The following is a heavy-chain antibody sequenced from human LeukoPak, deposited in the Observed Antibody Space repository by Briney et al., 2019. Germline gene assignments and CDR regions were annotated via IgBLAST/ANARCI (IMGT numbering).Heavy chain of an antibody. V-gene: IGHV4-39*07. CDR2: IYYSGST. D-gene: IGHD6-19*01. CDR3: ARDPGMAVAVDY. J-gene: IGHJ4*02. CDR1: GGSISSSSYY. Sequence: SETLSLTCTVSGGSISSSSYYWGWIRQPPGKGLEWIGSIYYSGSTYYNPSLKSRVTISVDTSKNQFSLKLSSVTAADTAVYYCARDPGMAVAVDYWGQGTLVTVSS.